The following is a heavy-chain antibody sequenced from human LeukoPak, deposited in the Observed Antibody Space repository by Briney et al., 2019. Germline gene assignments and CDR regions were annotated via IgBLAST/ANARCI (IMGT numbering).Heavy chain of an antibody. J-gene: IGHJ6*03. Sequence: ASVKVSCKASGYTFTSYDINWVRQATGQGLEWMGWMNPNSGNTGYAQKFQGRVTMTRNTSISTAYMELSSLRSEGTAVYYCARGGNYDFWSGLSRSYYYYMDVWGKGTTVTVSS. V-gene: IGHV1-8*01. D-gene: IGHD3-3*01. CDR3: ARGGNYDFWSGLSRSYYYYMDV. CDR1: GYTFTSYD. CDR2: MNPNSGNT.